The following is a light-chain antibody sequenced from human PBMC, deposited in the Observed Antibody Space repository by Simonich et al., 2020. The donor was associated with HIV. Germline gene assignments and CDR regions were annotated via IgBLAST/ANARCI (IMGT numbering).Light chain of an antibody. CDR1: QSISSW. CDR2: KAS. J-gene: IGKJ1*01. CDR3: QQSYSTPRT. Sequence: DIQMTQSPSTLSASVGDRVTITCRASQSISSWLAWYQQKPGKAPKRLIYKASSLESGVPSRFSGSGSGTEFTLTISSLQPEDFATYYCQQSYSTPRTFGQGTKVEIK. V-gene: IGKV1-5*03.